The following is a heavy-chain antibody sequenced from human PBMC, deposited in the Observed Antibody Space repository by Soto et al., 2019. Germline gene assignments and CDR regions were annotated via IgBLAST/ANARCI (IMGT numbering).Heavy chain of an antibody. V-gene: IGHV3-30*18. J-gene: IGHJ4*02. CDR3: AKDLDYGHTFDY. D-gene: IGHD3-10*01. Sequence: LPRAAVGSNFRGHCRHWVRQAPGKGLEWVAVISYDGSNKYYADSVKGRFTISRDNSKNTLYLQMNSLRAEDTAVYYCAKDLDYGHTFDYWGQGTLVTVSS. CDR2: ISYDGSNK. CDR1: GSNFRGHC.